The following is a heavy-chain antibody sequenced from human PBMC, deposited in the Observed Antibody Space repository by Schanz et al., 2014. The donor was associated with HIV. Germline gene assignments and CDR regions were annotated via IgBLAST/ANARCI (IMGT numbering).Heavy chain of an antibody. J-gene: IGHJ5*02. CDR3: ARGQDYYYDNSGYYNT. D-gene: IGHD3-22*01. CDR2: INQSGRI. Sequence: MKLVESGGGLAQPGGSLTLSCVASGFTFSNYSMNWVRQAPGKGLEWIADINQSGRITYNPSLKSRVTISVDTSKNQFSLNLSSVTAADTAMYFCARGQDYYYDNSGYYNTWGQGTLVTVSS. CDR1: GFTFSNYS. V-gene: IGHV4-34*01.